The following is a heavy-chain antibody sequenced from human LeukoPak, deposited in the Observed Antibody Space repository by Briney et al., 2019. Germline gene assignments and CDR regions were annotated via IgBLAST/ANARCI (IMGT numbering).Heavy chain of an antibody. V-gene: IGHV4-34*01. CDR1: GGSFSGYY. J-gene: IGHJ4*02. CDR2: INHSGST. D-gene: IGHD4-17*01. CDR3: ARLIHGDSDDY. Sequence: WETLSLTCAVYGGSFSGYYWSWIRQPPGKGLEWIGEINHSGSTNYNPSLKSRVTISVDTSKNQFSLKLSSVTAADTAVYYCARLIHGDSDDYWGQGTLVTVSS.